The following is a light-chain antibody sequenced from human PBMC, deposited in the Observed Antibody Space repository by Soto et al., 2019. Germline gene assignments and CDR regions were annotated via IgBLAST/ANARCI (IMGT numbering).Light chain of an antibody. CDR3: QQRSNWPRT. V-gene: IGKV3-11*01. Sequence: EIVFTQSPATPSLSPGERAPLSCRASQSVSTFLAWYQQKPGQVPRLLIYDASNRATGIPARFSGSGSGTDFTLTISSLEPEDFAVYYCQQRSNWPRTFGQGTKVDIK. J-gene: IGKJ1*01. CDR1: QSVSTF. CDR2: DAS.